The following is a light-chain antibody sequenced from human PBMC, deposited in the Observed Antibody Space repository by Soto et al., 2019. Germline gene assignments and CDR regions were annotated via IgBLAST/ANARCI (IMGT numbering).Light chain of an antibody. J-gene: IGKJ2*01. Sequence: EIVMTQSPATLSVSPGERVTLSCRASESLSTYLAWYQQKPGQAPRLLIYGASTKPTGIPASFSGSWSAIDFTFTISSLQSEDFAVYYCQSYNDWPFTFGQGTKLEI. V-gene: IGKV3-15*01. CDR3: QSYNDWPFT. CDR2: GAS. CDR1: ESLSTY.